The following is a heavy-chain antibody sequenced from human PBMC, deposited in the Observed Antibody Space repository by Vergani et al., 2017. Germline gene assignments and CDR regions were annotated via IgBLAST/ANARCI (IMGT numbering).Heavy chain of an antibody. J-gene: IGHJ6*02. CDR1: GFTFSSYS. Sequence: EVQLVESGGGLVKPGGSLRLSCAASGFTFSSYSMNWVRQAPGKGLEWVSSISSSSSYISYAHSVKGRFTISSDNAKNSLYLKMNSLRAEDTAVYYCARVRSVYYYYGMDVWGQGTTVTVSS. CDR3: ARVRSVYYYYGMDV. V-gene: IGHV3-21*01. CDR2: ISSSSSYI.